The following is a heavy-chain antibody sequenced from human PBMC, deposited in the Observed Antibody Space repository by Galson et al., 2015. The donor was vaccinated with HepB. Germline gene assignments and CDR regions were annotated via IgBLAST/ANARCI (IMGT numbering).Heavy chain of an antibody. V-gene: IGHV4-61*01. CDR2: IYFSGNT. CDR1: GGSVSSGSYY. CDR3: ATKDYGDWDY. Sequence: SETLSLTCTVSGGSVSSGSYYWNWIRQPPGKGLEWIGYIYFSGNTDYNPNDGATNYAQSFQGRVTMTRDPSISTAYMELTRLISDDTAVYYCATKDYGDWDYWGQGTLVTVSS. D-gene: IGHD4-17*01. J-gene: IGHJ4*02.